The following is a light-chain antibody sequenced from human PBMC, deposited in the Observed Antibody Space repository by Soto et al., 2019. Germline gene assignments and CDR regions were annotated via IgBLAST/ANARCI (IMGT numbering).Light chain of an antibody. CDR3: QVWDSSTDKNVV. CDR2: DDS. V-gene: IGLV3-21*02. CDR1: KIGTKS. Sequence: SYELTQPPSVSVAPGQTARITCGGNKIGTKSVHWYQQKPGQAPVLVVFDDSDRPSGIPERFSGSNSGNTATLTISRVEAGDEADYYCQVWDSSTDKNVVFGGGTKVTVL. J-gene: IGLJ2*01.